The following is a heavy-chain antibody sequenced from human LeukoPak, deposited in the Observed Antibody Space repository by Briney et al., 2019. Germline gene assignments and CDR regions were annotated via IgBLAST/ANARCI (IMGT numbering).Heavy chain of an antibody. CDR2: ISAYNGNT. CDR3: ARYHTVVVPAAMYYYYGMDV. Sequence: WASVKVSCKASGYTFTSYGISWVRQAPGQGLEWMGWISAYNGNTNYAQKLQGRVTMTTDTSTSTAYMELRSLRSDDTAVYYCARYHTVVVPAAMYYYYGMDVWGQGTTVTVSS. CDR1: GYTFTSYG. D-gene: IGHD2-2*01. V-gene: IGHV1-18*01. J-gene: IGHJ6*02.